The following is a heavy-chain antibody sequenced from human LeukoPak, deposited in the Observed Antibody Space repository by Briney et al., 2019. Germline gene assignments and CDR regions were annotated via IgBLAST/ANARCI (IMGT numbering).Heavy chain of an antibody. CDR3: AGYPNYYYYYYGMDV. Sequence: VKVSCKASGYTFTGYYMHWVRQAPGQGLEWMGWINPNSGGTNYAQKFQERVTITRDMSTSTAYMELSSLRSEDTAVYYCAGYPNYYYYYYGMDVWGQGTTVTVSS. V-gene: IGHV1-2*02. D-gene: IGHD4/OR15-4a*01. CDR1: GYTFTGYY. CDR2: INPNSGGT. J-gene: IGHJ6*02.